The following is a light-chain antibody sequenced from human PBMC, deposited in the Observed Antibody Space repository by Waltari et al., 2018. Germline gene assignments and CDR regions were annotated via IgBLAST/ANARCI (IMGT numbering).Light chain of an antibody. CDR3: AAWDDSLSGRV. J-gene: IGLJ3*02. CDR1: RSNIGSNY. Sequence: QSVLTQPPSASGTPGQRVTISCSGSRSNIGSNYVYWYQQLPGTAPKLLIYRNNPRPAGVPDRCSGSKSGTSASLAISGLRSEDEADYYCAAWDDSLSGRVFGGGTKVTVL. V-gene: IGLV1-47*01. CDR2: RNN.